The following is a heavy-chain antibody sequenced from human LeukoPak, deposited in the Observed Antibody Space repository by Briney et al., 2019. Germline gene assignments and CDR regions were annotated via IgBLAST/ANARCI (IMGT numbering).Heavy chain of an antibody. CDR3: ARVLRYCSGGNCYSGGLGYMDV. CDR2: ITSTSSYI. CDR1: GFSFSNYN. V-gene: IGHV3-21*04. J-gene: IGHJ6*03. Sequence: GGSLRLSCAASGFSFSNYNMNWVRQAPGKGLEWVSSITSTSSYIYYADSVKGRFTISRDNAKNSLFLQMNSLRAEDTAVYYCARVLRYCSGGNCYSGGLGYMDVWGKGTTVTISS. D-gene: IGHD2-15*01.